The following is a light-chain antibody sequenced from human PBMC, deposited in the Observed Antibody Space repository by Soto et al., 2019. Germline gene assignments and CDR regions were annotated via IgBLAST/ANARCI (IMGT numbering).Light chain of an antibody. Sequence: DIQMTQSPSSLSASVGDRVTITCRASQSISFYLNWDQQKPGKAHKLLIHSASSLQSGVPSRFSGSGSGTDFTLTISSLQPEDFATYFCQQSYSIPPTFGQGTKVDNK. CDR3: QQSYSIPPT. V-gene: IGKV1-39*01. CDR2: SAS. J-gene: IGKJ1*01. CDR1: QSISFY.